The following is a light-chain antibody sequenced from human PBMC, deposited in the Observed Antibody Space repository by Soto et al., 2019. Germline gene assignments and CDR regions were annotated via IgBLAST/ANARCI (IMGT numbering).Light chain of an antibody. V-gene: IGLV2-8*01. CDR1: SSDVGGYNY. J-gene: IGLJ1*01. CDR2: EVS. CDR3: SSYAGSNNYV. Sequence: QSSLTQPPSASGSAGQSVTISCTGTSSDVGGYNYVSWYQQHPGKAPKFMIYEVSKRPSGVPDRFSGSKSGNTASLTVSGLQAEDEADYYCSSYAGSNNYVFGTGTKVTVL.